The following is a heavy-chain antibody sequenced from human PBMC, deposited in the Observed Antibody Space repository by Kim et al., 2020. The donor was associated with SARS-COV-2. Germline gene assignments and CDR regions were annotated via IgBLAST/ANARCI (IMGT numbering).Heavy chain of an antibody. V-gene: IGHV3-7*01. CDR1: GITFRWYW. J-gene: IGHJ4*02. D-gene: IGHD2-2*01. Sequence: GGSLRLSCAASGITFRWYWMTWVRQAPGKGLEWVANIKQDGSEKYYVDSVKGRFTISRANAKNSLYLQMDSMRAEGTAVYYCASGSCSSSSGYSYSDYWGQGTLVTV. CDR2: IKQDGSEK. CDR3: ASGSCSSSSGYSYSDY.